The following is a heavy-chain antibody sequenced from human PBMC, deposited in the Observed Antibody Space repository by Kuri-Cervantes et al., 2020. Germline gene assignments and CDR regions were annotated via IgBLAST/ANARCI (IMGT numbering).Heavy chain of an antibody. CDR1: GFTFSSYG. D-gene: IGHD5-12*01. V-gene: IGHV3-33*01. CDR3: ARAGVATITSYYYYYGMDV. CDR2: IWYDGSSK. Sequence: GESLKISCAASGFTFSSYGMHWVRQAPGKGLEWVSVIWYDGSSKYYADSVKGRFTISRDNSKNTLYLQMNSLRAEDTAVYYCARAGVATITSYYYYYGMDVWGQGTTVTVSS. J-gene: IGHJ6*02.